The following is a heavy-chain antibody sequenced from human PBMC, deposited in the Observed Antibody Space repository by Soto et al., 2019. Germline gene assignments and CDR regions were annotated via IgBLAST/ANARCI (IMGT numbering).Heavy chain of an antibody. CDR1: GGSFSGYY. CDR2: INHSGST. D-gene: IGHD6-6*01. J-gene: IGHJ4*02. Sequence: SETLSLTCAVYGGSFSGYYWSWIRQPPGKGLEWIGEINHSGSTNYNPSLKSRVTISVDTSKNHFSRKLSSVTAADTAVYYCARGGAARQGERFDYWGQGTLVTVSS. V-gene: IGHV4-34*01. CDR3: ARGGAARQGERFDY.